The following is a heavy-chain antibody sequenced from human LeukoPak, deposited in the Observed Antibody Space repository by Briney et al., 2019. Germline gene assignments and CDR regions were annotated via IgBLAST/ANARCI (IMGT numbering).Heavy chain of an antibody. CDR1: GGSISSGSYY. D-gene: IGHD3-9*01. CDR2: INTSGST. Sequence: SQTLSLTCTVSGGSISSGSYYWSWIRQPAGKGLEWIGRINTSGSTNYNPSLKSRVTISVDTSKNQFSLKLSSVTAADTAVYYCARAIRNHYDILTGYPAPFDYWGQGTLVTVSS. V-gene: IGHV4-61*02. J-gene: IGHJ4*02. CDR3: ARAIRNHYDILTGYPAPFDY.